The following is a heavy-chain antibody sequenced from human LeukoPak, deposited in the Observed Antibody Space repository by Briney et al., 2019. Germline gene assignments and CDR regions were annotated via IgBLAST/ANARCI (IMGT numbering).Heavy chain of an antibody. D-gene: IGHD3-10*01. CDR1: GFTFSSYA. Sequence: GGSLRLSCAASGFTFSSYAMSWVRQAPGKGLEWVSAISGSGGSTYYADPVKGRFAISRDNSKNTLYLQMNSLRAEDTAVYYCAKPYMVRGVIQRFDPWGQGTLVTVSS. CDR3: AKPYMVRGVIQRFDP. V-gene: IGHV3-23*01. J-gene: IGHJ5*02. CDR2: ISGSGGST.